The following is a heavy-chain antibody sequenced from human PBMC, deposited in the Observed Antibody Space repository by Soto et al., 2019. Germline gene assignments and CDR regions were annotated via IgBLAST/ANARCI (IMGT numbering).Heavy chain of an antibody. V-gene: IGHV4-39*01. CDR2: IYYSGST. J-gene: IGHJ4*02. Sequence: SETLSLTCTVSGGSISSSSYYWGWIRQPPGKGLEWIGSIYYSGSTYYNPSLKSRVTISVDTSKNQFSLKLSSVTAADTAVYYCARHHYGGIDGYYFDYWGQGTLVTVSS. CDR1: GGSISSSSYY. CDR3: ARHHYGGIDGYYFDY. D-gene: IGHD4-17*01.